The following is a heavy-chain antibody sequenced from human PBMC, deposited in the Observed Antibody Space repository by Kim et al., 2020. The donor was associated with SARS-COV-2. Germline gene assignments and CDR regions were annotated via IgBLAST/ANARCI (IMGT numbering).Heavy chain of an antibody. CDR1: GFTFSSYA. CDR3: AKVHSGWYESFDC. V-gene: IGHV3-23*01. J-gene: IGHJ4*02. CDR2: IGTTGGST. D-gene: IGHD6-19*01. Sequence: GGSLRLSCAASGFTFSSYAMSWVRQAPGKGLDWVSGIGTTGGSTYYADSVKGRFAISRDNSKNTLYLQMNSFRAEDTAVYYCAKVHSGWYESFDCWGQGTLVTVSS.